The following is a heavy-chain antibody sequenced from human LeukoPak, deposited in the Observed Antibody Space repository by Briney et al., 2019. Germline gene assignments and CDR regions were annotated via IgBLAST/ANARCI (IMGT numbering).Heavy chain of an antibody. D-gene: IGHD6-6*01. CDR3: ASVSSSSSGLYYYYMDV. CDR1: GGTFSSYA. V-gene: IGHV1-69*05. CDR2: IIPIFGTA. J-gene: IGHJ6*03. Sequence: SVKVSCKASGGTFSSYAISWVRQAPGQGLEWMGGIIPIFGTANYAQKFQGRVTITTDESTSTAYMELSSLRSEDTAVYYCASVSSSSSGLYYYYMDVWGKGTTVTVSS.